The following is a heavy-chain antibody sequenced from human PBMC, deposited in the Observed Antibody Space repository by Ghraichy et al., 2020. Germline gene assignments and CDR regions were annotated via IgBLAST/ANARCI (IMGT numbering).Heavy chain of an antibody. D-gene: IGHD3-10*01. V-gene: IGHV4-59*01. CDR3: ARSSYYYGSGSKNAFDI. J-gene: IGHJ3*02. CDR2: IYYSGST. CDR1: GGSISSYY. Sequence: SETLSLTCTVSGGSISSYYWSWIRQPPGKGLEWIGYIYYSGSTNYNPSLKSRVTISVDTSKNQFSLKLSSVTAADTAVYYCARSSYYYGSGSKNAFDIWGQGTMVTVSS.